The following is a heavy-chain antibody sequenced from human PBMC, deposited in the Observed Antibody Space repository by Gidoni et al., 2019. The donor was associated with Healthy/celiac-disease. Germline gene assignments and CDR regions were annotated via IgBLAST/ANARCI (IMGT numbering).Heavy chain of an antibody. V-gene: IGHV7-4-1*02. D-gene: IGHD3-9*01. CDR2: INTNTGNP. J-gene: IGHJ6*02. CDR3: ARPDAPLTGLFRGRYYYYGMDV. CDR1: GYTFTSYA. Sequence: QVQLVQSGSELKKPGASVKVSCKASGYTFTSYAMNWVRQAPGQGLEWMGWINTNTGNPTYAQGFTGRFVFSLDTSVSTAYLQISSLKAEDTAVYYCARPDAPLTGLFRGRYYYYGMDVWGQGTTVTVSS.